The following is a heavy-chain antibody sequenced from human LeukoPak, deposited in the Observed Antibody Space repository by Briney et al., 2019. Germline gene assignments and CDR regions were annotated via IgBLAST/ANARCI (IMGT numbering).Heavy chain of an antibody. Sequence: GGSLSLSCAASGFTFSSYSMNWVRQAPGKGLEWVSSISSSSSYIYYADSVKGRFTISRDNAKNSLYLQMNSLRAEDTAVYYCARDMHSGYCSGGSCHDAFDIWGQGTMVTVSS. J-gene: IGHJ3*02. CDR3: ARDMHSGYCSGGSCHDAFDI. V-gene: IGHV3-21*01. CDR2: ISSSSSYI. D-gene: IGHD2-15*01. CDR1: GFTFSSYS.